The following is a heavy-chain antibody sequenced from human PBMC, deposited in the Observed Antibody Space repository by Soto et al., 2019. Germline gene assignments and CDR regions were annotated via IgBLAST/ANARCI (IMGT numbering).Heavy chain of an antibody. V-gene: IGHV1-69*13. CDR3: ARGGDGYNYPSIY. CDR2: IIPIFGTA. CDR1: GGTLSSYA. D-gene: IGHD5-12*01. J-gene: IGHJ4*02. Sequence: GASVKVSCKASGGTLSSYAISWVRQAPGQGLEWMGGIIPIFGTANYAQKFQGRVTITADESTSTAYMELSSLRSEDTAVYYCARGGDGYNYPSIYWGQGTLVTVSS.